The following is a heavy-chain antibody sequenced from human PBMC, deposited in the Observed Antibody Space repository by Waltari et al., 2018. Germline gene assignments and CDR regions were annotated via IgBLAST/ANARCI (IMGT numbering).Heavy chain of an antibody. V-gene: IGHV3-7*01. J-gene: IGHJ4*02. D-gene: IGHD4-17*01. CDR1: GMTYSNYW. Sequence: EVQLVESGGGSVQPGGSLRLSCAASGMTYSNYWMNWVRQAPGKGRDWVANRKQDGSEKNYVDAVECRFSISRDNAQNSLYLQMNSLRAEDTAIYYCVTGLTTVTAKDYFDHWGQGALVTVSS. CDR2: RKQDGSEK. CDR3: VTGLTTVTAKDYFDH.